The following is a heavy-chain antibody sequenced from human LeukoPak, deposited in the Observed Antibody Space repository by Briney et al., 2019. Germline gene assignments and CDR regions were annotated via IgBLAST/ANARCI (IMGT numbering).Heavy chain of an antibody. J-gene: IGHJ6*02. Sequence: GASVTVSCKASGYTFTSYGISWVRQAPGQGLEWMGWISAYNGNTNYAQKLQGRVTMTTDTSTSTAYMELRSLRSDDTAVYYCARKVYYYDRPSGGMDVWGQGTTVTVSS. CDR3: ARKVYYYDRPSGGMDV. V-gene: IGHV1-18*01. CDR1: GYTFTSYG. CDR2: ISAYNGNT. D-gene: IGHD3-22*01.